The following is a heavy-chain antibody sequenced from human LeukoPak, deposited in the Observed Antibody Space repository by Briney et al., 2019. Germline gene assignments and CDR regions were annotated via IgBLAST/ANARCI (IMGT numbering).Heavy chain of an antibody. Sequence: SVKVSCKASGGTFSSYAISWVRQAPGRGLKWMGGIIPIFGTANYAQKFQGRVTITADKSTSTAYMELSSLRSEDTAVYYCARGRGGKYCSGGSCYSYDYYYYYMDVWGKGTTVTVSS. V-gene: IGHV1-69*06. CDR3: ARGRGGKYCSGGSCYSYDYYYYYMDV. CDR2: IIPIFGTA. D-gene: IGHD2-15*01. J-gene: IGHJ6*03. CDR1: GGTFSSYA.